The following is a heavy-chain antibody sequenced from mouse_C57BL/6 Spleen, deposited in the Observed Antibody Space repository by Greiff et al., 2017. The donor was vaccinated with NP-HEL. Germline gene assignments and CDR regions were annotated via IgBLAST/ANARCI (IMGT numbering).Heavy chain of an antibody. V-gene: IGHV1-82*01. Sequence: QVQLKQSGPELVKPGASVKISCKASGYAFSSSWMNWVKQRPGKGLEWLGRIYPGDGDTNYNGKFKGKATLTADKSSSTAYMQLSSLTSEDSAVYVCARDGSSYGDYYAMDYWGQGTSVTVSS. CDR3: ARDGSSYGDYYAMDY. D-gene: IGHD1-1*01. J-gene: IGHJ4*01. CDR1: GYAFSSSW. CDR2: IYPGDGDT.